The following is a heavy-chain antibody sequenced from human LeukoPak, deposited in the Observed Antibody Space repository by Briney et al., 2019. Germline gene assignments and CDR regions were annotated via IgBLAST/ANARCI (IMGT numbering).Heavy chain of an antibody. Sequence: SETLPLTCTVSGGSISSYYWSWIRQPPGKGLEWIGCIYYSGSTNYNPSLKSRVTMSVDTSKNQFSLKLSSVTAADTAVYYCARPPALWGQGTMVTVSS. D-gene: IGHD6-25*01. CDR2: IYYSGST. CDR3: ARPPAL. CDR1: GGSISSYY. V-gene: IGHV4-59*08. J-gene: IGHJ3*01.